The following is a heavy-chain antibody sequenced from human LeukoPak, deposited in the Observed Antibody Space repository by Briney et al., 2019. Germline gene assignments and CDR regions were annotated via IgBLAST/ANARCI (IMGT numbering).Heavy chain of an antibody. J-gene: IGHJ5*02. D-gene: IGHD6-6*01. CDR1: GGSTSSYY. CDR3: ASTEYSSSYNWFDP. V-gene: IGHV4-4*09. CDR2: IYTSGST. Sequence: SETLSLTCTVSGGSTSSYYWSWIRQPPGKGLEWIGYIYTSGSTNYNPSLKSRVTISVDTSKNQFSLKLSSVTAADTAVYYCASTEYSSSYNWFDPWGQGTLVTVSS.